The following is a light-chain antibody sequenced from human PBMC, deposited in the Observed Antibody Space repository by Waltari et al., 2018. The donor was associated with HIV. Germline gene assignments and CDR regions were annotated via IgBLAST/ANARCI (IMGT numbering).Light chain of an antibody. Sequence: DIQMTQSPSSLSASVGDRVTITCRASLSISTSLNWYQQKQGKAPKLLIYAASSLQSGVPSRFSGSGSGTDFTLTISSLQPEDFATYYCQQSYSTPGYTFGQGTKLEIK. V-gene: IGKV1-39*01. J-gene: IGKJ2*01. CDR2: AAS. CDR3: QQSYSTPGYT. CDR1: LSISTS.